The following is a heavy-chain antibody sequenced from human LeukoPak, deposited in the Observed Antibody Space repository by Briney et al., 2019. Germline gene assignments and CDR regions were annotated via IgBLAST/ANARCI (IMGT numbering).Heavy chain of an antibody. CDR3: ARDRASSSWFDY. J-gene: IGHJ4*02. D-gene: IGHD6-13*01. Sequence: SVKVSCKASGGTFSSYAISWVRQAPGQGLEWMGGIIPIFGTANYAQKFQGRVTITTDESTSTAYMELSSLRSEDTVVYYCARDRASSSWFDYWGQGTLVTVSS. CDR2: IIPIFGTA. CDR1: GGTFSSYA. V-gene: IGHV1-69*05.